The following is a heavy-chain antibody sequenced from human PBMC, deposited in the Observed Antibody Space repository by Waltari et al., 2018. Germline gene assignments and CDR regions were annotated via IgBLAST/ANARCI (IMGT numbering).Heavy chain of an antibody. V-gene: IGHV4-38-2*01. CDR2: IYHSGST. D-gene: IGHD6-19*01. CDR1: GYSISSGYY. J-gene: IGHJ6*03. Sequence: QVQLQESGPGLVKPSETLSLTCAVSGYSISSGYYWGWIRQPPGKGLEWIGSIYHSGSTYSNPSLKSRVTISVDTSKNQFSLKLSSVTAADTAVYYCARGPESSGWEDYYYYMDVWGKGTTVTVSS. CDR3: ARGPESSGWEDYYYYMDV.